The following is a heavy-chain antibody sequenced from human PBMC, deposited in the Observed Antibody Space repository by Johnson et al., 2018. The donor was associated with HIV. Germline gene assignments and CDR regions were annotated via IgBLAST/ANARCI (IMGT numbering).Heavy chain of an antibody. CDR1: GFTFDDYA. D-gene: IGHD3-3*01. V-gene: IGHV3-9*01. Sequence: VQLVESGGGLVQPGRSLRLSCAASGFTFDDYAMHWVRQVPGKGLAWVSGIRWNSDNIGYADSVKGRFTISRDSAKNSLYLQMNSLRAEDTAFYYCEKDILSVIWSSDYAPDAFDIWGQGTMVTVSS. CDR2: IRWNSDNI. J-gene: IGHJ3*02. CDR3: EKDILSVIWSSDYAPDAFDI.